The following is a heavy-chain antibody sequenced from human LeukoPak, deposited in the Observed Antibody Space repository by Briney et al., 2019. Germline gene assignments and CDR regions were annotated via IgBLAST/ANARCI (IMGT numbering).Heavy chain of an antibody. CDR1: GGSFSGYY. D-gene: IGHD3-9*01. V-gene: IGHV4-34*01. CDR3: ARLYRGLRYFPHYYYYMDV. Sequence: SETLSLTCAVYGGSFSGYYWSWIRQPPGKGLEWIGEINHSGSTNYNSSLKSRVTISVDTSKNQFSLKLSSVTAADTAVYYCARLYRGLRYFPHYYYYMDVWGKGTTVTISS. CDR2: INHSGST. J-gene: IGHJ6*03.